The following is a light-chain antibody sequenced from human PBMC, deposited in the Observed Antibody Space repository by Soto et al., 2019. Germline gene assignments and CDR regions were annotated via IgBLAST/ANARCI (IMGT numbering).Light chain of an antibody. J-gene: IGKJ1*01. CDR3: QDYSDNSWT. V-gene: IGKV1-5*03. Sequence: DIQMTQSPSTLSASVGDRVTITCRASQSISSWLAWYQQKPGKAPKLLIYKASSLESGVPSRFSGSGSGTEFTLTISSLQPDDFATYYCQDYSDNSWTFGQGTKVDIK. CDR1: QSISSW. CDR2: KAS.